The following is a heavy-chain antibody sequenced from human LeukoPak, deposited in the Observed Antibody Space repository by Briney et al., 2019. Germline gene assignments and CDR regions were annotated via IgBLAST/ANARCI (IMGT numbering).Heavy chain of an antibody. J-gene: IGHJ4*02. Sequence: PSETLCLTCAVSGGSISSYYWSWIRQPPGKGLEWIWYIYYSGGTKYNPSLKSRVTISVDTSKNQFSMKLSSVTAADTAVYYCARVGYSYGWDFDYWGKGTLVTVSS. CDR1: GGSISSYY. CDR3: ARVGYSYGWDFDY. V-gene: IGHV4-59*01. D-gene: IGHD5-18*01. CDR2: IYYSGGT.